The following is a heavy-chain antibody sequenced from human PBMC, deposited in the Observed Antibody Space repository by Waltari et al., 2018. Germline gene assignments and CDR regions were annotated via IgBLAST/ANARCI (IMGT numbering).Heavy chain of an antibody. Sequence: EVHLLESGGGLVQPGGSLRLSCTASGFTLGNYAMGWVRQAPGKGLEWVSAISGSGDKTYYADSVKGRFTISRDNSKNTLFLQMDSLRADDTALYYCARDGARGGGSCYNYWGQGSLVTVSS. CDR3: ARDGARGGGSCYNY. V-gene: IGHV3-23*01. CDR1: GFTLGNYA. CDR2: ISGSGDKT. J-gene: IGHJ4*02. D-gene: IGHD2-15*01.